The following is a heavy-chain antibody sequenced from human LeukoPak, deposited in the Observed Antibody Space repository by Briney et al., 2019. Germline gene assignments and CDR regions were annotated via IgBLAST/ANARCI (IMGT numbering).Heavy chain of an antibody. CDR1: GLTFSTSG. D-gene: IGHD1-14*01. CDR3: ATETNGRHYDY. V-gene: IGHV3-21*06. J-gene: IGHJ4*02. CDR2: IGPTGSDR. Sequence: GGSLRLSCTASGLTFSTSGFNWVRQAPGKGLEWVASIGPTGSDRYHADSIKGRLTISRDNANNFLYLQMNSLRAEDTAVYYCATETNGRHYDYWGQGTLLTVSS.